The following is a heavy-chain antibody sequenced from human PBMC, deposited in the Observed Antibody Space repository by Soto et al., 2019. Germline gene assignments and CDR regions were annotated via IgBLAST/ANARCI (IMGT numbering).Heavy chain of an antibody. V-gene: IGHV1-69*13. J-gene: IGHJ5*02. CDR1: GGNFTRHG. Sequence: ASVKVSCKASGGNFTRHGVSWVRQAPGKGLEFMGGIMPIFGTTNYAQKFRGRVTITADEPTSTVYLELRSLRSEDTAVYYCARVSGRGWYNWFEPWGQGTPVTVSS. D-gene: IGHD6-19*01. CDR2: IMPIFGTT. CDR3: ARVSGRGWYNWFEP.